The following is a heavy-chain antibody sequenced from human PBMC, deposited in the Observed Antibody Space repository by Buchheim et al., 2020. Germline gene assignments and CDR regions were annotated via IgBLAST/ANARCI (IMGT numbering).Heavy chain of an antibody. CDR3: ARGRRTSGYSGYGPIGYFDY. CDR1: GGSFSGYY. V-gene: IGHV4-34*01. Sequence: QVQLQQWGAGLLKPSETLSLTCAVYGGSFSGYYWSWIRQPPGKGLEWIGEINHSGSTNYNPSLKSRGTISVDTSKNQFSLKLSSVTAADTAVYYCARGRRTSGYSGYGPIGYFDYWGQGTL. J-gene: IGHJ4*02. CDR2: INHSGST. D-gene: IGHD5-12*01.